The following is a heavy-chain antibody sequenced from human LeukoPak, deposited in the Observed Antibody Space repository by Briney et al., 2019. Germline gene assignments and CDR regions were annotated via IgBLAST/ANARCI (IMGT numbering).Heavy chain of an antibody. Sequence: PGASVKVSCKASGYTFTGYYTHWVRQAPGQGLEWMGWINPNSGGTNYAQKFQGRVTMTRDTSISTAYMELSRLRSDDTAVYYCARAAWHYDSSGYYPNWFDPWGQGTLVTVSS. CDR1: GYTFTGYY. J-gene: IGHJ5*02. CDR2: INPNSGGT. V-gene: IGHV1-2*02. CDR3: ARAAWHYDSSGYYPNWFDP. D-gene: IGHD3-22*01.